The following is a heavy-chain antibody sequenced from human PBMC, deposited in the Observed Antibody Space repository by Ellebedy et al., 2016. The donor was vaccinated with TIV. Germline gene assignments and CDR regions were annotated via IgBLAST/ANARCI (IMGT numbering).Heavy chain of an antibody. Sequence: GESLKISCAASGFTFSKFAMSWVRQAPGKGLEWVSAITAGGGGTFYADSVKGRFTISRDNSKSTLYLQMNSLRAEDTAVYYCANRMAYYFDYWGQGTLVTVSS. D-gene: IGHD5-24*01. CDR3: ANRMAYYFDY. CDR2: ITAGGGGT. CDR1: GFTFSKFA. V-gene: IGHV3-23*01. J-gene: IGHJ4*02.